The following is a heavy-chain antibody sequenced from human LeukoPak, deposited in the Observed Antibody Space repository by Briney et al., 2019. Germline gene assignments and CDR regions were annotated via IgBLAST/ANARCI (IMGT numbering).Heavy chain of an antibody. CDR1: GFTFDDYG. Sequence: GGSLRLSCAASGFTFDDYGTSWVRQAPGKGLEWVSGINWNGGSTGYADSVKGRFTISRDNAKNSLYLLVNSLRAEDTALYHCVRSTSYYDTSGYSRGAFDIWGQGTMVTVSS. CDR3: VRSTSYYDTSGYSRGAFDI. V-gene: IGHV3-20*01. D-gene: IGHD3-22*01. CDR2: INWNGGST. J-gene: IGHJ3*02.